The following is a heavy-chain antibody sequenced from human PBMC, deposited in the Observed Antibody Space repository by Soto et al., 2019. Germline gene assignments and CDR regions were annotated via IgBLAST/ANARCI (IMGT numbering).Heavy chain of an antibody. CDR3: AKDPSSFYRQLDWFDP. CDR2: ISGSGGST. V-gene: IGHV3-23*01. Sequence: GGSLRLSCAASGFTFSSYAMSWVRQAPGKGLEWVSAISGSGGSTYYADSVKGRFTISRDNPKNTLYLQMNSLRAEDTAVYYCAKDPSSFYRQLDWFDPWGQGTLVTVSS. D-gene: IGHD5-18*01. J-gene: IGHJ5*02. CDR1: GFTFSSYA.